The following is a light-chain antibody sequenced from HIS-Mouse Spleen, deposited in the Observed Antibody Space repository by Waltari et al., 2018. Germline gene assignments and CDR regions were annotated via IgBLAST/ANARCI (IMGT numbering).Light chain of an antibody. Sequence: SYELTQPPSVSVSPGQTARITCSGDALQKQYAYWYQQKPGQAPVLVIYKDRERPSGIPERFTGSSSGTTVTLTISGVQAEDEADYYCQSADSSGTGWVFGGGTKLTVL. CDR1: ALQKQY. J-gene: IGLJ3*02. V-gene: IGLV3-25*03. CDR3: QSADSSGTGWV. CDR2: KDR.